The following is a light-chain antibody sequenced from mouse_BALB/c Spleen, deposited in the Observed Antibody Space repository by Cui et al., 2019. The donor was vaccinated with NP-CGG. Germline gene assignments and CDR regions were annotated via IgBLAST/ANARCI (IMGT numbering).Light chain of an antibody. CDR1: TGAVTTSNY. Sequence: HAVVTQEPAPTTSPGETVTLTCRSSTGAVTTSNYANWVQEKPDHLFTGLIGGTNNRAPGVPARFSGSLIGDKAALTITGAQTEDEAIYFCALWYSNHWVFGGGTKLTVL. J-gene: IGLJ1*01. V-gene: IGLV1*01. CDR3: ALWYSNHWV. CDR2: GTN.